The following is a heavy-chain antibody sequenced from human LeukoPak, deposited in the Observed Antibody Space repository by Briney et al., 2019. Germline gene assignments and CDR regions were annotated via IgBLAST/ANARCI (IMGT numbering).Heavy chain of an antibody. J-gene: IGHJ5*02. V-gene: IGHV3-23*01. CDR1: GFTLSAYA. Sequence: GGALRLSCAASGFTLSAYAMSWFRQAPGTGLQWVSRILGSGGGTYYADSVKGRFTISRDNSKNTLDLQMNSLGAEDPAVYYCAKGRAGFCSGGRCYSASDHWGQGTLVTVSS. D-gene: IGHD2-15*01. CDR3: AKGRAGFCSGGRCYSASDH. CDR2: ILGSGGGT.